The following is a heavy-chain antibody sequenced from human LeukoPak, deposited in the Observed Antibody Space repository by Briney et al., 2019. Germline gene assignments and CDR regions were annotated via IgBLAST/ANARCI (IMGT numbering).Heavy chain of an antibody. Sequence: PGGSLILSCAASGFTFSSSAMNWVRQAPGKGLEWVSTISRSGDRTYYADSVKGRFTISRDNSKNTLFLQMNSLRAEDTAVYYCAKGYYGSGSYGWFDYWGQGTLVTVSS. V-gene: IGHV3-23*01. J-gene: IGHJ4*02. CDR3: AKGYYGSGSYGWFDY. CDR1: GFTFSSSA. D-gene: IGHD3-10*01. CDR2: ISRSGDRT.